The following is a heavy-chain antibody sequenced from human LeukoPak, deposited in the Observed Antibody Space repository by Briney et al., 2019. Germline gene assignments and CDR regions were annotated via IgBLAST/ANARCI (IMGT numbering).Heavy chain of an antibody. Sequence: ASVKVSCKASGYTFTSYGISWVRQAPGQGLEWMGWISAYNGNTNYAQKLQGRVTMTTDTSTSTAYMELRSLTSDDTAVYYCARRPHIAAAGSGDYFDYWGQGTLVTVSS. D-gene: IGHD6-13*01. CDR1: GYTFTSYG. V-gene: IGHV1-18*01. J-gene: IGHJ4*02. CDR2: ISAYNGNT. CDR3: ARRPHIAAAGSGDYFDY.